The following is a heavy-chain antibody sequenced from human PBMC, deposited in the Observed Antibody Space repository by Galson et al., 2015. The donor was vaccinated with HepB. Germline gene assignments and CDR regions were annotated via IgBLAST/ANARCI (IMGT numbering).Heavy chain of an antibody. Sequence: SLRLSCAASGFTFSDYYMNWIRQAPGKGLEWVSSVSASGATTRYADSVKGRFTISRDNSKITLYLQMNSLRGEDTAVYYCVKDQGNWNGNFDYWGLGTLVTVSS. V-gene: IGHV3-23*01. J-gene: IGHJ4*02. CDR1: GFTFSDYY. CDR3: VKDQGNWNGNFDY. CDR2: VSASGATT. D-gene: IGHD1-20*01.